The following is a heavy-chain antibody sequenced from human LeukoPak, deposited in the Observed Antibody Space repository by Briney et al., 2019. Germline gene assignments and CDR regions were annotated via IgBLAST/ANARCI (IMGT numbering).Heavy chain of an antibody. CDR3: ARVKVTDTAMAIDY. Sequence: PGGSLRLSCAASGFTFSSYAMHWVRQAPGKGLEWVAVISYDGSNKYYADSVKGRFTISRDNSKNTLCLQMNSLRAEDTAVYYCARVKVTDTAMAIDYWGQGTLVTVSS. J-gene: IGHJ4*02. V-gene: IGHV3-30-3*01. CDR1: GFTFSSYA. D-gene: IGHD5-18*01. CDR2: ISYDGSNK.